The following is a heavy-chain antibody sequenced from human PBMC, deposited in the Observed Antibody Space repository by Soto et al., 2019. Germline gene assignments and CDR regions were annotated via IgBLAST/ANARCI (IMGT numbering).Heavy chain of an antibody. D-gene: IGHD5-18*01. CDR3: ASGGYTYGFSAMDV. CDR1: GYTFSSSY. J-gene: IGHJ6*02. CDR2: INPSGFST. V-gene: IGHV1-46*01. Sequence: QVQLVQSGAEVKKPGASVKISCKASGYTFSSSYIHWVRQAPGQGLEWMGLINPSGFSTDYAQTFQGRVIVTRDTSTSTVYIELSSLRSEDTAVYYCASGGYTYGFSAMDVWGPGTTVAVSS.